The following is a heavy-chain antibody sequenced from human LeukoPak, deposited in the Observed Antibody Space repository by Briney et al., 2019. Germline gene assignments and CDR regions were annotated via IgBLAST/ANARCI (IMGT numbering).Heavy chain of an antibody. Sequence: GASVKVSCKASGYTFTGYYMHWVRQAPGQGLEWMGRINPNSGGTNYAQKFQGRVTMTRDTSISTAYMELSRLRSDDTAVYYCASSDSSGYYSFDYWGQGTLATVSS. CDR3: ASSDSSGYYSFDY. CDR2: INPNSGGT. J-gene: IGHJ4*02. CDR1: GYTFTGYY. D-gene: IGHD3-22*01. V-gene: IGHV1-2*06.